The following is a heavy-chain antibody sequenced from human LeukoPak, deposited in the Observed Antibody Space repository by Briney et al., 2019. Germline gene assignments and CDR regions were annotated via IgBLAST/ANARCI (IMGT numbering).Heavy chain of an antibody. D-gene: IGHD3-3*02. CDR2: FDPEDGET. J-gene: IGHJ4*02. CDR3: ATDKETQLALDY. Sequence: GAPVNVSCKVSGYTLTELSMHWVRQAPGKGLEWMGGFDPEDGETTYAQKFQGRVTMTEDTSTDIAYMELSSLRSEDTAVYYCATDKETQLALDYWGQGTLVTVSS. V-gene: IGHV1-24*01. CDR1: GYTLTELS.